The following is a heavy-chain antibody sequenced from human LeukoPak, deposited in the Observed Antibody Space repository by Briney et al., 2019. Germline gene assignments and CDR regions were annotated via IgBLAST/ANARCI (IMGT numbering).Heavy chain of an antibody. V-gene: IGHV4-31*03. Sequence: PSETLSLTCTVSGVSISSGGYHWSWIRQHPGKGLEWIGYIYYSGGTYYNPSLKSRVTISVDTSKNQFSLKLSSVTAADTAVYYCARTYCSCNRCLDYWGQGTLATVSS. CDR3: ARTYCSCNRCLDY. J-gene: IGHJ4*02. D-gene: IGHD2-2*01. CDR2: IYYSGGT. CDR1: GVSISSGGYH.